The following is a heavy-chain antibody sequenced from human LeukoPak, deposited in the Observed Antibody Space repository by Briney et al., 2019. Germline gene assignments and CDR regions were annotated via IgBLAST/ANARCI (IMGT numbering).Heavy chain of an antibody. CDR1: GFTFSSYG. D-gene: IGHD3-22*01. Sequence: GGSLRLSCAASGFTFSSYGMSWVRQAPGKGLEWVSAISGSGGSTYYADSVKGRFTISRDNSKNTLYLQMNSLRAEDTAVYYCAGLPAYYYDTSGFYFDYWAREPWSPSPQ. V-gene: IGHV3-23*01. CDR3: AGLPAYYYDTSGFYFDY. CDR2: ISGSGGST. J-gene: IGHJ4*02.